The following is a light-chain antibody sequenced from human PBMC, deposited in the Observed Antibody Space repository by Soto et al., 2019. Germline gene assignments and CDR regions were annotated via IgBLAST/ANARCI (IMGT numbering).Light chain of an antibody. Sequence: EIVMTQSPATLSVSPGERATLSCRASQSVSSNLAWYQQKPGQAPRLLIYGASTRATDIPARFSGSGSGTEFTLTFSSLQSEDFAVYYFQQYNNWPPRTFGQGTKLEIK. V-gene: IGKV3-15*01. CDR1: QSVSSN. J-gene: IGKJ2*01. CDR3: QQYNNWPPRT. CDR2: GAS.